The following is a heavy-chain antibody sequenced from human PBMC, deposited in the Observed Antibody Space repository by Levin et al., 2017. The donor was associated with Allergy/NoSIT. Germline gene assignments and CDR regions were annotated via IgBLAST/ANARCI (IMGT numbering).Heavy chain of an antibody. V-gene: IGHV3-48*01. CDR1: GFILRTSD. J-gene: IGHJ4*02. CDR2: ITKPSRTI. D-gene: IGHD7-27*01. CDR3: VTDESGDEDFDY. Sequence: LAGGSLRLSCAASGFILRTSDMNWVRQAPGKGLEWISFITKPSRTISYADSVKGRFTVSRDNAKNLLYLDMNSLRAEDTAVYYCVTDESGDEDFDYWGQGTLVTVSS.